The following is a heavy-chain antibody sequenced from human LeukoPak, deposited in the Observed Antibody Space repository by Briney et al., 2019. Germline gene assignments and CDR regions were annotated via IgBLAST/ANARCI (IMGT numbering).Heavy chain of an antibody. D-gene: IGHD4-23*01. J-gene: IGHJ4*02. V-gene: IGHV3-9*03. CDR2: ISWNSGSI. CDR1: GFTFDDYA. CDR3: AKASDYGGPHYFDY. Sequence: GRSLRLSCAASGFTFDDYAMHWVRQAPGKGLEWVSGISWNSGSIGYADSVKGRFTISRDNAKNSLYLQMNSLRAEDMALYYCAKASDYGGPHYFDYWGQGTLVTVSS.